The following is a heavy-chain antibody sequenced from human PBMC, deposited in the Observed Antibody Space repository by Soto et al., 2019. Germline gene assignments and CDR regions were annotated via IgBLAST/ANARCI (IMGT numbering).Heavy chain of an antibody. J-gene: IGHJ4*02. V-gene: IGHV3-15*01. CDR3: TTEPLDMTTVTLIDY. CDR2: IKSKTDGGTT. CDR1: GFTFSNAW. D-gene: IGHD4-17*01. Sequence: GGSLRLSCAASGFTFSNAWMSWVRQAPGKGLEWVGRIKSKTDGGTTDYAAPVKGRFTISRDDSKNTLYLQMNSLKTEDTAVYYCTTEPLDMTTVTLIDYWGQGTLVTVSS.